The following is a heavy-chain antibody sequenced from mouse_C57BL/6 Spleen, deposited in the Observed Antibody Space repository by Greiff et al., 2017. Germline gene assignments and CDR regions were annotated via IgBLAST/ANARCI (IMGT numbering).Heavy chain of an antibody. CDR2: IHPNSGST. J-gene: IGHJ2*01. CDR1: GYTFTSYW. Sequence: VQLHQPGAELVKPGASVKLSCKASGYTFTSYWMHWVKQRPGQGLEWIGMIHPNSGSTNYNEKFKSKATLTVDKSSSTAYMQLSSLTSEDSAVYYCATRYYSNYFDYWGKGTTLTVSS. V-gene: IGHV1-64*01. D-gene: IGHD2-5*01. CDR3: ATRYYSNYFDY.